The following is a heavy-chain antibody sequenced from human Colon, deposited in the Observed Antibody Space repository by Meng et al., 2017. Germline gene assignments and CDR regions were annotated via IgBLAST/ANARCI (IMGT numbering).Heavy chain of an antibody. CDR3: HLLGAGRGVFYFYSGFDV. D-gene: IGHD3-16*01. CDR1: RFTFSEYA. V-gene: IGHV3-23*01. Sequence: GGSLRLSCAASRFTFSEYAMSWVRQSPGKGLEWVSTISASGDRTFYADSVKGRFTISRDNSRNRLYLQMKSLRAEDTAVYYCHLLGAGRGVFYFYSGFDVWGQGTTVTVSS. CDR2: ISASGDRT. J-gene: IGHJ6*02.